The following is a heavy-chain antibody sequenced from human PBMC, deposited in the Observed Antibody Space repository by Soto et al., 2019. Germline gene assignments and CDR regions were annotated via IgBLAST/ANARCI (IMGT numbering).Heavy chain of an antibody. CDR2: ISSNGGNT. Sequence: EVQLVESGGALVQPGGSLRLSCAASGFTFSSSPMHWVRQAPGKRRKYVSSISSNGGNTYYADSVKGRFTISRDNSKNTLYLQMGSLRTEDMAVYDCVVRHSSAYYVSWGQGTQVTVSS. CDR3: VVRHSSAYYVS. D-gene: IGHD3-22*01. J-gene: IGHJ5*02. CDR1: GFTFSSSP. V-gene: IGHV3-64*07.